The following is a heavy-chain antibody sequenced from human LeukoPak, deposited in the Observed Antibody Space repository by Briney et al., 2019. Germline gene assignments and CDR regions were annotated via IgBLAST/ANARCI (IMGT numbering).Heavy chain of an antibody. CDR3: ARRGYYDSSGYDY. V-gene: IGHV3-7*01. Sequence: GGSLRLSCAASGFSFNTYWMTWVRQAPGKGLEWVANVNQGGSETYYVDSVKGRFIISRDNAKNSMYLQMNSLRAEDTAIYYCARRGYYDSSGYDYWGQGTLVTVSS. CDR1: GFSFNTYW. CDR2: VNQGGSET. D-gene: IGHD3-22*01. J-gene: IGHJ4*02.